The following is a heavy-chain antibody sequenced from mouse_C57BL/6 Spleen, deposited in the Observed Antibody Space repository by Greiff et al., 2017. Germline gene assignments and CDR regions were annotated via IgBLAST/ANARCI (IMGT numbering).Heavy chain of an antibody. CDR3: ARSSSSYVFDY. CDR1: GYTFTRYW. J-gene: IGHJ2*01. V-gene: IGHV1-55*01. CDR2: IYPGSGSS. D-gene: IGHD3-2*02. Sequence: QVQLQQPGAELVKPGASVKMSCKASGYTFTRYWITWVKQSHGQGLEWIGDIYPGSGSSNYNEKFKSKATLPVDTSSSTAYMKLSSLTSEDSAVDYCARSSSSYVFDYWGQGTALTVSS.